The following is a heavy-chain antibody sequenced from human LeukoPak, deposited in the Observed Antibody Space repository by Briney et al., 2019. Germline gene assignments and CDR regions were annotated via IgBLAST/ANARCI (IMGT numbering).Heavy chain of an antibody. Sequence: GGSLRLSCAASGFTFSGSAMSWVGQAPGKGLEWVSGISIGGDYTYYADSVKGRFTISRDNSKNTLSLQMSNLRAEDTAIYYCAKLHSATITADFDHWGQGTLVTVSS. CDR1: GFTFSGSA. V-gene: IGHV3-23*01. CDR2: ISIGGDYT. D-gene: IGHD1-14*01. J-gene: IGHJ4*02. CDR3: AKLHSATITADFDH.